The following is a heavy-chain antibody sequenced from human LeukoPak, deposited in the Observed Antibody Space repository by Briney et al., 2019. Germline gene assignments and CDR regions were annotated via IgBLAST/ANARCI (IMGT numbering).Heavy chain of an antibody. D-gene: IGHD3-16*01. J-gene: IGHJ3*02. V-gene: IGHV5-51*01. CDR2: IYPGDSDT. CDR3: ARLFGTHAFDI. CDR1: GYSFSTYW. Sequence: PGESLKISCKGSGYSFSTYWIGWVRQMPEKGLEWMGIIYPGDSDTRDSPSFQGQVTISVDKSITTAYLQWSSLKASDTAMYYCARLFGTHAFDIWGQGTMVTVSS.